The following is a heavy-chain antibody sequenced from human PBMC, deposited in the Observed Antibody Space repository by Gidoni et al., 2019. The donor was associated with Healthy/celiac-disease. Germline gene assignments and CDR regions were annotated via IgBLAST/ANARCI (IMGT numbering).Heavy chain of an antibody. CDR2: LSAYNGNT. V-gene: IGHV1-18*01. D-gene: IGHD3-10*01. CDR3: ARDLQLYGSGSYFPSDY. J-gene: IGHJ4*02. Sequence: QVQLVQSGAEVKKPGASVKVSCKASGYTFTSYGISWVRQAPGQGLEWMGWLSAYNGNTNYAQKLQGRVTMTTDTSTSTAYMELRSLRSDDTAVYYCARDLQLYGSGSYFPSDYWGQGTLVTVSS. CDR1: GYTFTSYG.